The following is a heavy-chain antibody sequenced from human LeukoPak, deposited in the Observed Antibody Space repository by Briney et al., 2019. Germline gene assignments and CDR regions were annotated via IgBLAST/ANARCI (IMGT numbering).Heavy chain of an antibody. V-gene: IGHV1-18*01. CDR1: GYTFTSYG. CDR2: ISAYNGNT. Sequence: ASVKVSCKASGYTFTSYGISWVRQAPGQGLEWMGWISAYNGNTNYAQKPQGRVTMTTDTSTSTAYMELRSLRSDDTAVYYCARDRDSYSSSWYEYYYYYYGMDVWGQGTTVTVSS. CDR3: ARDRDSYSSSWYEYYYYYYGMDV. D-gene: IGHD6-13*01. J-gene: IGHJ6*02.